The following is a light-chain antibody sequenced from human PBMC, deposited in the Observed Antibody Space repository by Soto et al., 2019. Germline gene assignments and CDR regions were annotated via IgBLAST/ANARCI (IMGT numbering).Light chain of an antibody. CDR1: QSVSSSY. CDR3: QQYGSSPRT. CDR2: GAS. J-gene: IGKJ1*01. V-gene: IGKV3-20*01. Sequence: EIVLTQSPGTLSLSPGERATLSCRASQSVSSSYLAWYQQKPGQAPRLLIYGASSRATGIPDRFSGSGSGTDFTLTSSRLEPEDFAVYSCQQYGSSPRTFGQGTKVEI.